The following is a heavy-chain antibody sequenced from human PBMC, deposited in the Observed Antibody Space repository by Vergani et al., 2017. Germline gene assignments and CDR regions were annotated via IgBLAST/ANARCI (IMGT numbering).Heavy chain of an antibody. V-gene: IGHV3-33*01. CDR3: ARSGYCAHGVCYMTYYYYMDV. D-gene: IGHD2-8*01. J-gene: IGHJ6*03. CDR1: GFTLSSHA. CDR2: IWYDGSKE. Sequence: QVQLAESGGGVVQPGRSLRLSCAGSGFTLSSHAMHWVRQAPGKGLEWGAFIWYDGSKEYYADSVKGRFTISRDNSKNTLSLQMNNLRAADTAVYYCARSGYCAHGVCYMTYYYYMDVWGKRTAVTVSS.